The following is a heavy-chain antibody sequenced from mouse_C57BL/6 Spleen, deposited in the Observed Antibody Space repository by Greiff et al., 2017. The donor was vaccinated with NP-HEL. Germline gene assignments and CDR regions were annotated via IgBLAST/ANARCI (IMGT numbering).Heavy chain of an antibody. CDR3: ARDGVGRGNAMDY. CDR1: GYSFTSYY. Sequence: QVQLQQSGPELVKPGASVKISCKASGYSFTSYYIHWVKQRPGQGLEWIGWIYPGSGNTKYNEKFKGKATLTADTSSSTAYMQLSSLTSEASAVYYCARDGVGRGNAMDYWGQGTSVTVSS. J-gene: IGHJ4*01. CDR2: IYPGSGNT. V-gene: IGHV1-66*01. D-gene: IGHD4-1*01.